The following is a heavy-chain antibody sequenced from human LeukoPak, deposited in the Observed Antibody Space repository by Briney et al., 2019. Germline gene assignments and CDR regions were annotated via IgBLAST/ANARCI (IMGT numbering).Heavy chain of an antibody. J-gene: IGHJ3*02. V-gene: IGHV3-21*01. CDR3: ARENYYDSSGYYYPDAFDI. CDR2: ISSSSSYI. D-gene: IGHD3-22*01. CDR1: GFTFSSYS. Sequence: GGSLRPSCAASGFTFSSYSMNWVRQAPGKGLEWVSSISSSSSYIYYADSVKGRFTISRDNAKNSLYLQMNSLRAEDTAVYYCARENYYDSSGYYYPDAFDIWGQGTMVTVSS.